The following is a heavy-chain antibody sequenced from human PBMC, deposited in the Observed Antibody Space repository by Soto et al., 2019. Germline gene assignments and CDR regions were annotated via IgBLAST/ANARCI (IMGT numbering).Heavy chain of an antibody. J-gene: IGHJ4*02. V-gene: IGHV1-69*13. CDR3: ASSRFDYYGSGSYPYPGLDY. CDR2: IIPIFGTA. Sequence: SVKVSCKASGGTFSSYAISWVRQAPGQGFEWMGGIIPIFGTANYAQKFQGRVTITADESTSTAYIELSSLRSEDTAVYYCASSRFDYYGSGSYPYPGLDYWGQGTLVTVSS. D-gene: IGHD3-10*01. CDR1: GGTFSSYA.